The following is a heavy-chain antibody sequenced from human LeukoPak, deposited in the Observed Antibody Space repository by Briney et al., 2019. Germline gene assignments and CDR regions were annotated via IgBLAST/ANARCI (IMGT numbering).Heavy chain of an antibody. CDR1: GFSLSNSEVG. J-gene: IGHJ3*01. Sequence: GPTLVKPTQTLTLTCSFSGFSLSNSEVGVGWIRQPPGKALERLALIYWDDDKRFSRSLKSRLTITKDTAKNQVVLTLSNMDPVDTATYHCARTRSSGDYDAFDVWGQGTMVTVSS. CDR2: IYWDDDK. CDR3: ARTRSSGDYDAFDV. D-gene: IGHD3-22*01. V-gene: IGHV2-5*02.